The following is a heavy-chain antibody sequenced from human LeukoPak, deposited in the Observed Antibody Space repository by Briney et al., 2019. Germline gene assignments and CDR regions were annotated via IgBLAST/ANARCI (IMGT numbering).Heavy chain of an antibody. V-gene: IGHV4-34*01. CDR1: GGSFSGYY. CDR3: ARRANPKPYDILTGYYYSGYYFDY. J-gene: IGHJ4*02. D-gene: IGHD3-9*01. CDR2: INHSGST. Sequence: PSETLSLTCAVYGGSFSGYYWNWIRQPPGKGLEWIGEINHSGSTNYNPSLKSRVTISVGTSKNQFSLKLSSVTAADTAVYYCARRANPKPYDILTGYYYSGYYFDYWGQGTLVTVS.